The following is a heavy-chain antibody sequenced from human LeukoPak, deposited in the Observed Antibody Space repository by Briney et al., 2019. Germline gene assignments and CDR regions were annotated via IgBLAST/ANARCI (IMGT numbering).Heavy chain of an antibody. V-gene: IGHV3-23*01. CDR1: GFTFSSYA. CDR3: AKVGQPGYSSGWFPFDY. J-gene: IGHJ4*02. CDR2: ISGSGGST. Sequence: PGGSLRLSCAASGFTFSSYAMSWVRQAPGKGLEWVSAISGSGGSTYYADSVKGRFTISRDNSKNTLYLQMNSLRAEDTAVYYCAKVGQPGYSSGWFPFDYWGQGTLVTVS. D-gene: IGHD6-19*01.